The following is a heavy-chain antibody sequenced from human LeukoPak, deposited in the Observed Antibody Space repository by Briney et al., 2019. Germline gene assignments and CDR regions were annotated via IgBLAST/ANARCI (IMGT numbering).Heavy chain of an antibody. CDR1: GGSISSYY. CDR2: IYYSGST. Sequence: SETLSLTCTVSGGSISSYYWSWIRQPPGKGLEWIGYIYYSGSTNYNPSLKSRVTISVDTSKNQFSLKLSSVTAADMAVYYCARGRDSRGYQFMGFDSWGQGALVSVSS. D-gene: IGHD3-22*01. V-gene: IGHV4-59*08. CDR3: ARGRDSRGYQFMGFDS. J-gene: IGHJ4*02.